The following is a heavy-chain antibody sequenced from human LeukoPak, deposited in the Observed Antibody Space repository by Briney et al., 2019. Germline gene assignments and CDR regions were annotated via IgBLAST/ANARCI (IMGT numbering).Heavy chain of an antibody. CDR2: INAGNGNT. D-gene: IGHD1-26*01. CDR3: ARVGGGRYLLVGASNYAFDI. CDR1: GYTFTSYA. V-gene: IGHV1-3*01. Sequence: ASVKVSCKASGYTFTSYAMHWVRQAPGQRLEWMGWINAGNGNTKYSQKFQGRVTITRDTSASTAYMELSSLRSEDTAVYYCARVGGGRYLLVGASNYAFDIWGQGTMVTVSS. J-gene: IGHJ3*02.